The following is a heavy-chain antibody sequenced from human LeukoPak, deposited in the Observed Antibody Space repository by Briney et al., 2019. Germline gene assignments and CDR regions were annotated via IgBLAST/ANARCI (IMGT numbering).Heavy chain of an antibody. Sequence: GGSLRLSCAASGFTVSSNYMSWVRQAPGKGLEWVSVIYSGGSTHYADSVKGRFTISRDNSKNTLYLQMNSLRAEDTAVYYCARGGYSGYDYGFNWFDPWGQGTLVTVSS. CDR3: ARGGYSGYDYGFNWFDP. CDR1: GFTVSSNY. J-gene: IGHJ5*02. D-gene: IGHD5-12*01. V-gene: IGHV3-66*01. CDR2: IYSGGST.